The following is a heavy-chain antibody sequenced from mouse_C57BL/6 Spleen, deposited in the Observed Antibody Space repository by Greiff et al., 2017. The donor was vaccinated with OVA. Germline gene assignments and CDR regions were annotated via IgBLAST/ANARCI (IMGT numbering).Heavy chain of an antibody. CDR2: IHPNSGST. V-gene: IGHV1-64*01. D-gene: IGHD4-1*02. CDR1: GYTFTSHW. Sequence: QVQLQQPGAELVKPGASVKLSCKASGYTFTSHWMHWVKQRPGQGLEWIGMIHPNSGSTNYNEKFKSKATLTVDKSSSTAYMQLNRLTSEDSAVYYCATRRGQLGQDYWGQGTTLTVSS. CDR3: ATRRGQLGQDY. J-gene: IGHJ2*01.